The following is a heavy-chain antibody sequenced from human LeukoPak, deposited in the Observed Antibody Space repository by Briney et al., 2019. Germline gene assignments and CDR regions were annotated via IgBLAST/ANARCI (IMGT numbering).Heavy chain of an antibody. CDR2: IKQDGSEK. J-gene: IGHJ6*02. Sequence: GGSLRLSCAASGFTFRSYWMSWVRQAPGKGLEWVANIKQDGSEKYYVDSVKGQFTISRDNAKNSLYLQMNSLRAEDTAVYYCARDRYSYGYYGMDVWGQGTTVTVSS. D-gene: IGHD5-18*01. CDR3: ARDRYSYGYYGMDV. CDR1: GFTFRSYW. V-gene: IGHV3-7*05.